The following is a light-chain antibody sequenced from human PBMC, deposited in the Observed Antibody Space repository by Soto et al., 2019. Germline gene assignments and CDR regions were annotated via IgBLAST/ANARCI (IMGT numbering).Light chain of an antibody. CDR2: EVS. V-gene: IGLV2-8*01. CDR3: SSYAGSNNLV. Sequence: QSVLTQPPSASGSPGQAVTISCTGTSRDVGGYNYVSWYQQHPGNAPKLVIYEVSKRPSGVPDRFSGSKSGNTASLTVSGLQTEDEADYYCSSYAGSNNLVFGGGTKLTVL. J-gene: IGLJ2*01. CDR1: SRDVGGYNY.